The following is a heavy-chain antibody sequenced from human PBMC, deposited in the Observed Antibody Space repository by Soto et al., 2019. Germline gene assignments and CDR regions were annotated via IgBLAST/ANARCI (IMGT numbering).Heavy chain of an antibody. CDR2: ISSSSSTI. J-gene: IGHJ4*02. Sequence: EVQLVESGGGLVQPGGSLRLSCAASGFTFSSYSMKWVSQAPGKGLEWVSYISSSSSTIYYADSVKGRFTISRDDAKNSLYQQMNSLRAEDTAVYCCARDQFRGDYGDYGYWGQGTLVTVSS. CDR1: GFTFSSYS. V-gene: IGHV3-48*01. D-gene: IGHD4-17*01. CDR3: ARDQFRGDYGDYGY.